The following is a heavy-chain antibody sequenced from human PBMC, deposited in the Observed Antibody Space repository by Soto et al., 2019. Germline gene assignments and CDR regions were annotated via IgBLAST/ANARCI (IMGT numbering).Heavy chain of an antibody. Sequence: GGSLRLSCAAAGVSVGTSHISWVRQAPGKGLEWVSVIYSGGATHYAVSVKGRLIISRDKSKNTVDLQMNSLRAEDTAVYYCAKAAPSDSGSHTLRYTWPGPWR. CDR3: AKAAPSDSGSHTLRYTWPGP. CDR1: GVSVGTSH. J-gene: IGHJ5*02. CDR2: IYSGGAT. D-gene: IGHD1-26*01. V-gene: IGHV3-53*01.